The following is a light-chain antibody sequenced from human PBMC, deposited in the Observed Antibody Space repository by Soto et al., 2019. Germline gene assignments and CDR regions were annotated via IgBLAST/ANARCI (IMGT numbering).Light chain of an antibody. CDR2: DAS. CDR3: QQYDNPPRT. V-gene: IGKV1-33*01. J-gene: IGKJ5*01. CDR1: QDISNY. Sequence: IPMPQCTSSLSASVGDRVTITWQASQDISNYLNWYQQKPGKAPKLLIYDASNLETGVPSRFSGSGSGTDFTFTISSLQPEDIATYYCQQYDNPPRTFGQGRRLEVK.